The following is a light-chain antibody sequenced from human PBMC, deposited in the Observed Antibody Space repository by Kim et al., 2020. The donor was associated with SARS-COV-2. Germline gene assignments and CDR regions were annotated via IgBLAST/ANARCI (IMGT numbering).Light chain of an antibody. Sequence: TNSVSGISNDIYAAYSVYWYQQTPGRDPKVMIYDVNERPSGVPDRFSGSRSGNTSSLTISELQAEDEADYYCCSFGSPSIFRMFGGGTQLTVL. CDR3: CSFGSPSIFRM. CDR2: DVN. CDR1: SNDIYAAYS. J-gene: IGLJ3*02. V-gene: IGLV2-11*03.